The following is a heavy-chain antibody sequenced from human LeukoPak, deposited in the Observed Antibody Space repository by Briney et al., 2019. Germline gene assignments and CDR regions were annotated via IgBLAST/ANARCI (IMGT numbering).Heavy chain of an antibody. V-gene: IGHV3-21*01. CDR3: ARDWAVTSVDY. CDR2: ISSSSSYI. CDR1: GFTFSSYS. J-gene: IGHJ4*02. Sequence: GGSLRLSCAAPGFTFSSYSMNWVRQAPGKGLEWVSSISSSSSYIYYADSVKGRFTISRDNAKNSLYLQMNSLRAEDTAVYYCARDWAVTSVDYWGQGTLVTVSS. D-gene: IGHD4-17*01.